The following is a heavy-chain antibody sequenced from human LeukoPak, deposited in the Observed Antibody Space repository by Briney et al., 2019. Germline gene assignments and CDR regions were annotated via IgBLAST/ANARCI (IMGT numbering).Heavy chain of an antibody. Sequence: SEALSLTCTVSGGSITSTSYYWGWIRQPPGKGLEWIGSIYFGGSTYSNPSLKTRVTISVDTSKNQFSLKLSSVTAADTAVYFCARGFRGDNFDYWGQGTLVTVSS. V-gene: IGHV4-39*07. CDR1: GGSITSTSYY. J-gene: IGHJ4*02. CDR3: ARGFRGDNFDY. CDR2: IYFGGST. D-gene: IGHD7-27*01.